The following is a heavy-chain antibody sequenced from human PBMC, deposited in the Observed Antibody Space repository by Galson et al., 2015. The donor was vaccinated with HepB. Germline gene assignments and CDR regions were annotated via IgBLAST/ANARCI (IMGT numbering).Heavy chain of an antibody. D-gene: IGHD3-10*01. Sequence: SETLSLTCTVSGGSISSCYWSWIRQPPWKGLEWIGYIYYSGSTNYNPSLRSRVTISVDTSKNQFSLKLSSVTAADTAVYYCARAKGGREGSGIPIHYYYYGMDVWGQGTTVTVSS. CDR1: GGSISSCY. CDR2: IYYSGST. CDR3: ARAKGGREGSGIPIHYYYYGMDV. J-gene: IGHJ6*02. V-gene: IGHV4-59*01.